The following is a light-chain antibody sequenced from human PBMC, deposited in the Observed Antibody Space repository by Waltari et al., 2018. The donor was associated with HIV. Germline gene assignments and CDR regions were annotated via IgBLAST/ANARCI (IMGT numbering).Light chain of an antibody. J-gene: IGLJ3*02. CDR3: ESADSSGTWV. Sequence: SYELTQPPSVSVSPGQTARITCSGDALPKKYAYWYQQKPGQAPVLVIYKDSERPSGIPARFSGSSLGATVTLTISGVQAEDEADYYCESADSSGTWVFGGGTKLTVL. CDR2: KDS. CDR1: ALPKKY. V-gene: IGLV3-25*03.